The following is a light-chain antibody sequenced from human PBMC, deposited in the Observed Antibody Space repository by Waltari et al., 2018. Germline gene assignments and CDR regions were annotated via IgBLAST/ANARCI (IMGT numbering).Light chain of an antibody. J-gene: IGLJ1*01. V-gene: IGLV3-19*01. CDR2: DED. Sequence: SSEMTQEPAVSVALGQTVRITCQGGGLRTFYANWYQQKPGQAPLLVNSDEDNRPSGIPDRFSGSRSGNTAFLTISGAQAEDEADYYCNTRDISGDHLVFGSGTKVTVL. CDR1: GLRTFY. CDR3: NTRDISGDHLV.